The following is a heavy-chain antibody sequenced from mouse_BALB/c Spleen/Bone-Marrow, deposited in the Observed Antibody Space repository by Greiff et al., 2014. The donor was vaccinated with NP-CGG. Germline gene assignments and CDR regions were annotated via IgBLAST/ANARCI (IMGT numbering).Heavy chain of an antibody. V-gene: IGHV2-9*02. CDR2: IWAGGST. J-gene: IGHJ4*01. Sequence: VNLVESGPGLVAPSQSLSITCTVSGFSLTSYGVHWVRQPPGKGLEWLGVIWAGGSTNYNSALMSRLSISKDNSKSQVFLKMNSLQTDDTAMYYSARDRGTTRAMDYWGQGTSVTVSS. D-gene: IGHD1-1*01. CDR3: ARDRGTTRAMDY. CDR1: GFSLTSYG.